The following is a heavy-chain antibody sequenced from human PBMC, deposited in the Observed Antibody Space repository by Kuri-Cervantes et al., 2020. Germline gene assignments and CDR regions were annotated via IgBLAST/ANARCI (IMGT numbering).Heavy chain of an antibody. CDR2: ISAYNGNT. CDR3: ARDSDSSGYRHSNAFDI. Sequence: ASVKVSCKASGGTFSSYAINWVRQAPGRGLEWMGWISAYNGNTNYAQKLQGRVTMTTDTSTSTAYMELRSLRSDDTAVYYCARDSDSSGYRHSNAFDIWGQGTMVTVSS. CDR1: GGTFSSYA. J-gene: IGHJ3*02. D-gene: IGHD3-22*01. V-gene: IGHV1-18*01.